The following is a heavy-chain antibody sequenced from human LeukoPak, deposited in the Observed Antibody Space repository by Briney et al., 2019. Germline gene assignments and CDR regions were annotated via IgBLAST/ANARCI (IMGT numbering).Heavy chain of an antibody. Sequence: ASVKVXCKASGYTFTGYYMHWVRQAPGQGLEWMGWINPNSGGTNYAQKFQGRVTMTRDTSISTAYMELSRLRSDDTAVYYCAREKDIVVVVAATGSAFDIWGQGTMVTVSS. J-gene: IGHJ3*02. CDR1: GYTFTGYY. V-gene: IGHV1-2*02. D-gene: IGHD2-15*01. CDR3: AREKDIVVVVAATGSAFDI. CDR2: INPNSGGT.